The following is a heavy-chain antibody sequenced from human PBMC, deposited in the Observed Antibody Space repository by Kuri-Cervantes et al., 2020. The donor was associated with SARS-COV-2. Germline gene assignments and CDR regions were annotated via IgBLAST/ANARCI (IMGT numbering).Heavy chain of an antibody. Sequence: GESLKISCAASGFTFSSYWMFWVRQAPGKGLVWVSRINSDGSSTIYADSVKGRFTISRDNAKNTLYLQMNSLRDDDTAVYYCARSADSTSSGSNWLDPWGLGTLVTVSS. D-gene: IGHD6-6*01. J-gene: IGHJ5*02. CDR3: ARSADSTSSGSNWLDP. V-gene: IGHV3-74*01. CDR1: GFTFSSYW. CDR2: INSDGSST.